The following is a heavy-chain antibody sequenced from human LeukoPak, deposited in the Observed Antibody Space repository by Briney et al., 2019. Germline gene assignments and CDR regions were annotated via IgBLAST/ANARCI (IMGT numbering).Heavy chain of an antibody. Sequence: ASVKVSCKASGYTFTSYGISWVRQALGQGLEWMGWISAYNGNTNCAQKLQGRVTMTTDTSTSTAYMELRSLRSDDTAVYYCARTKKIVVVPAASDWFDPWGQGTLVTVSS. J-gene: IGHJ5*02. CDR3: ARTKKIVVVPAASDWFDP. CDR2: ISAYNGNT. V-gene: IGHV1-18*01. D-gene: IGHD2-2*01. CDR1: GYTFTSYG.